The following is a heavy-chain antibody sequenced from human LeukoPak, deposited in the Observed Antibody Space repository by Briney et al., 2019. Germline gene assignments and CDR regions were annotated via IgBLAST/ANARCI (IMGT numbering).Heavy chain of an antibody. D-gene: IGHD3-10*01. CDR2: INHSGST. V-gene: IGHV4-34*01. CDR1: GGSFSGYY. CDR3: ARGLVRRGWFDP. Sequence: SETLSLTCAVYGGSFSGYYWSWIRQPPGKGLEWIGEINHSGSTNYNPSLKSRVTISVDTSKNQFSLKLRSVTAADTAVYYCARGLVRRGWFDPWGQGTLVTVSS. J-gene: IGHJ5*02.